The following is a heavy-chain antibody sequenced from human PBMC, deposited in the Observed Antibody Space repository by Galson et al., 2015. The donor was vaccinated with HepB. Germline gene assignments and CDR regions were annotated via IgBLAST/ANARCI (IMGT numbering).Heavy chain of an antibody. J-gene: IGHJ4*02. CDR1: GYTFTSYG. CDR3: AMIDYGGNSAYYFDY. CDR2: ISAYNGNT. V-gene: IGHV1-18*01. D-gene: IGHD4-23*01. Sequence: SVKVSCKASGYTFTSYGISWVRQAPGQGLEWMGWISAYNGNTNYAQKLQGRVTMTTDTSTSTAYMELRSLRSDDTAVYYCAMIDYGGNSAYYFDYWGQGTLVTVSS.